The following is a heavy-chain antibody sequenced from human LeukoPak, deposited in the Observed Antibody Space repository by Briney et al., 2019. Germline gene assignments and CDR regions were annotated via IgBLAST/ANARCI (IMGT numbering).Heavy chain of an antibody. V-gene: IGHV3-21*01. CDR1: GFTFSSYS. CDR3: ARDSVSWGAFDI. J-gene: IGHJ3*02. D-gene: IGHD3-16*01. Sequence: GGSLRLSCAASGFTFSSYSMNWVRQAPEKGLEWVSSISSSSSYIYYADSVKGRFTISRDNAKNSLYLQMNSLRAEDTAVYYCARDSVSWGAFDIWGQGTMVTVSS. CDR2: ISSSSSYI.